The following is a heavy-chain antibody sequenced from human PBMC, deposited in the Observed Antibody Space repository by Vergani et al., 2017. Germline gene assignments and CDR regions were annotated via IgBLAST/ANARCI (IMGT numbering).Heavy chain of an antibody. CDR3: AKERDAREDRLPDY. V-gene: IGHV3-30*02. CDR2: IRYDGSNK. CDR1: GFTFSTCG. D-gene: IGHD5/OR15-5a*01. Sequence: QVQLVESGGGVVQPGGSLRLSCAASGFTFSTCGMHWVHQAPGKGLEWVAFIRYDGSNKYYADSVKGRFTISRDNSKNTVYVQMSSLRSEDTAVYYCAKERDAREDRLPDYWGQGTLVTVSS. J-gene: IGHJ4*02.